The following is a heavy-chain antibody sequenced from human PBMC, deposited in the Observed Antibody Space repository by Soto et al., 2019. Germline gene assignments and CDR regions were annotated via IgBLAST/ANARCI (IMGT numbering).Heavy chain of an antibody. CDR1: GYTFTSYG. D-gene: IGHD5-18*01. CDR2: ISAYNGNT. J-gene: IGHJ3*02. CDR3: ARDRHIGLWLPSAFDI. V-gene: IGHV1-18*04. Sequence: ASVKVSCKASGYTFTSYGISWVRQAPGQGLEWMGWISAYNGNTNYGQKLQGRVTMTTDTSTSTAHMELRSLRSDDTAVYYCARDRHIGLWLPSAFDIWGQGTMVTVSS.